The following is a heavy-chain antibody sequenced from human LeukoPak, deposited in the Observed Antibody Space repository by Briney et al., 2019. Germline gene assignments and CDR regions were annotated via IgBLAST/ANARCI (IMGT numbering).Heavy chain of an antibody. V-gene: IGHV3-30*18. CDR3: AKDPLPYDFAGIDY. CDR1: GFTFSSYG. CDR2: ISYDGSNK. Sequence: GGSLRLSCAASGFTFSSYGMHWVRQAPGNGLEWVAVISYDGSNKYYADSVKGRFTISRDNSKNTLYLQMNSLRAEDTAVYYCAKDPLPYDFAGIDYWGQGTLVTVSS. D-gene: IGHD3-3*01. J-gene: IGHJ4*02.